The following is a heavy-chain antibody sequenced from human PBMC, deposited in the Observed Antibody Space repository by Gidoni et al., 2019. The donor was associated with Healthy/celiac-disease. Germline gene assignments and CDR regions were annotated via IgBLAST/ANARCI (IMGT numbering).Heavy chain of an antibody. CDR2: SKWYN. V-gene: IGHV6-1*01. J-gene: IGHJ3*02. D-gene: IGHD2-15*01. Sequence: SKWYNDYAVSVKSRITINPDTSKNQFSLQLNSVTPEDTAVYYCARTSIVVVVAASDAFDIWGQGTMVTVSS. CDR3: ARTSIVVVVAASDAFDI.